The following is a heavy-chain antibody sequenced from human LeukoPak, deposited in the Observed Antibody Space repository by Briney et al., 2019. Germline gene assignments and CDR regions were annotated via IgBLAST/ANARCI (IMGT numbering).Heavy chain of an antibody. CDR3: ANEGPNFDY. CDR1: GGSISSYY. J-gene: IGHJ4*02. CDR2: IYYSGST. Sequence: SETLSLTCTVSGGSISSYYWSWIRQPPGEGLEWIGYIYYSGSTNYNPSLKSRVTISVDTSKNQFSLKLSSVTAADTAVYYCANEGPNFDYWGQGTLVTVSS. V-gene: IGHV4-59*01. D-gene: IGHD2-8*01.